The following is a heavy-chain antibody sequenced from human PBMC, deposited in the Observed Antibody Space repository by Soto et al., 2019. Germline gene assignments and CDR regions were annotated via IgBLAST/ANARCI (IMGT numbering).Heavy chain of an antibody. J-gene: IGHJ4*02. V-gene: IGHV4-34*01. Sequence: QVQLQQWGAGLLKPSETLSLTCAVYGGSFSGYYWSWIRQPPGKGLERIGEINHSGSTNYNPSIKSRLTISVDTSKNQCSLKLSSVTAEYTAVYYCARAAPGYCSGGSCDPGRDYWGQGTLVTVSS. CDR2: INHSGST. CDR3: ARAAPGYCSGGSCDPGRDY. D-gene: IGHD2-15*01. CDR1: GGSFSGYY.